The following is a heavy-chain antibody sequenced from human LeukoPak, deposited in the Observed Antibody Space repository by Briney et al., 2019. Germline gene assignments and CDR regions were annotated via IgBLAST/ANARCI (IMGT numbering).Heavy chain of an antibody. CDR1: GGSISNYS. J-gene: IGHJ4*02. Sequence: SETLSLTCTVSGGSISNYSWSWIRQPPGKGLEWIGYIYYTVSTNYNPSLKSRVTISVDTSKNQFSLKLSSVTAADTAVFYCARDSYCSSTSCYVPFEYWGQGTLVTVSS. CDR2: IYYTVST. V-gene: IGHV4-59*01. D-gene: IGHD2-2*01. CDR3: ARDSYCSSTSCYVPFEY.